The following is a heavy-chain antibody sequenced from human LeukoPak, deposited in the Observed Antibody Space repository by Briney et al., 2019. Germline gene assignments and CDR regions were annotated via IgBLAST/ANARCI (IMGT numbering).Heavy chain of an antibody. J-gene: IGHJ4*02. V-gene: IGHV3-15*01. Sequence: SGGSLRLSCAASGFTFSNAWMSWVREAPGKGLEWVGHIKSKTDGGTTDYAAPVKGRFTISRDDSKTTLYLQMNSLKTEDTAVYYCTTDRGTTGDYWGQGTLVTVSS. CDR1: GFTFSNAW. CDR3: TTDRGTTGDY. D-gene: IGHD1-1*01. CDR2: IKSKTDGGTT.